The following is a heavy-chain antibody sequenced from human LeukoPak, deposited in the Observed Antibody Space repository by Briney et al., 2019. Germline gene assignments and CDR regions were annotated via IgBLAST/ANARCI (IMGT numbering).Heavy chain of an antibody. CDR1: GFTFNRYT. CDR2: IWYDGSNK. V-gene: IGHV3-30*02. CDR3: AKDERGHHDSSGFFGAIDY. Sequence: GGSLRLSCAASGFTFNRYTMHWVRQAPGKGLEWVAFIWYDGSNKYYADSVKGRFTVSRDNSKNTLYLQMNSLRAEDTAVYYCAKDERGHHDSSGFFGAIDYWGQGSLVSVSS. D-gene: IGHD3-22*01. J-gene: IGHJ4*02.